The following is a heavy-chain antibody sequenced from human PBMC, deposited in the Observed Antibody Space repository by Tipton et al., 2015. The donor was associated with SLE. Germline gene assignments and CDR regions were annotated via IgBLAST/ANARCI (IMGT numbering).Heavy chain of an antibody. J-gene: IGHJ4*02. Sequence: TLSLTCTVSGGSISSGSYYWSWIRQPAGKGLEWIGHIYTSGSTHNNPSLKSRVTISVDTSKNQFSLKLGSVTAADTAVYYCAREERWGIAASAYWGQGTLVTVSS. CDR3: AREERWGIAASAY. CDR2: IYTSGST. D-gene: IGHD6-13*01. V-gene: IGHV4-61*09. CDR1: GGSISSGSYY.